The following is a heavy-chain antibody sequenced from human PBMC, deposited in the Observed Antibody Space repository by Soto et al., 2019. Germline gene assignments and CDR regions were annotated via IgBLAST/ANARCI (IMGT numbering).Heavy chain of an antibody. CDR2: IIPIFGTA. D-gene: IGHD6-19*01. CDR1: GGTFSSYA. V-gene: IGHV1-69*13. J-gene: IGHJ6*02. Sequence: SVKVSCKASGGTFSSYAISWVRQAPGQGLEWMGGIIPIFGTANYAQKFQGRVTITADESTSTAYMELSSLRSADTAVYFCARDVRGWNRGSYYYYGMDVWGQGTTVTVSS. CDR3: ARDVRGWNRGSYYYYGMDV.